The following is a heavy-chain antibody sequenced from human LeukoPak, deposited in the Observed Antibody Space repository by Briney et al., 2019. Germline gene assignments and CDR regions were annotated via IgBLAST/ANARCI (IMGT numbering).Heavy chain of an antibody. V-gene: IGHV1-2*02. Sequence: VASVKVSCKASGYTFTSYDINWVRQAPGQGLEWMGWINPNSGGTNYAQKFQGRVTMTRDTSISTAYMELSRLRSDDTAVYYCARALYYDILTGPYQYNWFDPWGQGTLVTVSS. CDR3: ARALYYDILTGPYQYNWFDP. D-gene: IGHD3-9*01. J-gene: IGHJ5*02. CDR2: INPNSGGT. CDR1: GYTFTSYD.